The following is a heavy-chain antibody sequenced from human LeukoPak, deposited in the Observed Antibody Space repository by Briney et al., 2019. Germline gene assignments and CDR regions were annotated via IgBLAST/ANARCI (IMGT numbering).Heavy chain of an antibody. CDR2: IYSGGST. J-gene: IGHJ6*02. D-gene: IGHD1-1*01. CDR1: GFTVSSNY. Sequence: PGGSLRLSCAASGFTVSSNYMSWVRQAPGKGLEWVSVIYSGGSTYYADSVKGRFTISRDNSKNTLYLQMNSLRAEDTAVYYCAREVQLERLLDYYYGMDVWGQGTTVTVSS. CDR3: AREVQLERLLDYYYGMDV. V-gene: IGHV3-66*01.